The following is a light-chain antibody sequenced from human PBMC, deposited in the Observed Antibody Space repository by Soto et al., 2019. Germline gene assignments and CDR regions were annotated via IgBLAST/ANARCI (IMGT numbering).Light chain of an antibody. V-gene: IGKV1-5*01. CDR3: QQYNSYLST. CDR2: DAS. CDR1: QSISSW. J-gene: IGKJ1*01. Sequence: DIQMTQSPSTLSASVGDRVTITCRASQSISSWLAWYQQKPGKAPKLLIYDASSLESGVPSRFRGSGSGTEFTLTISSLQPDDFATYYCQQYNSYLSTFGQGTKVEIK.